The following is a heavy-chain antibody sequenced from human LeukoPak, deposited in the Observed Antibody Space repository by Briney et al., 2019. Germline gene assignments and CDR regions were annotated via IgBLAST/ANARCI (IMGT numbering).Heavy chain of an antibody. CDR3: ARAATYYYDSSGYANWFDP. CDR2: MNPNSGNT. J-gene: IGHJ5*02. V-gene: IGHV1-8*01. D-gene: IGHD3-22*01. Sequence: ASVKVSCKGSGYTFTSYDINWVRQATGQGLEWMGWMNPNSGNTDYAQKFQGRVSMTRDTSISTAYMELSSLRSEDTAVYYRARAATYYYDSSGYANWFDPWGQGTLVTVSS. CDR1: GYTFTSYD.